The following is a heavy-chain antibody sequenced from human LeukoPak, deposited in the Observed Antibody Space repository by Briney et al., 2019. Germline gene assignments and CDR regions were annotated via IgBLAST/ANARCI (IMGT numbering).Heavy chain of an antibody. CDR2: IGTAGDT. J-gene: IGHJ4*02. CDR3: ASPHHYYDSSVDY. CDR1: GFTFSSYD. Sequence: PGGSLRLSCAASGFTFSSYDMHWVRQATGKGLEWVSAIGTAGDTYYPGSVKGRFTISRDNAKNSLYLQMNSLRAEDTAVYYCASPHHYYDSSVDYWGQGTLVTVSS. D-gene: IGHD3-22*01. V-gene: IGHV3-13*01.